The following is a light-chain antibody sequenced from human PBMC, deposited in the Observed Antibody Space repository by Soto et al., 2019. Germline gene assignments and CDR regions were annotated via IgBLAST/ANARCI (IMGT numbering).Light chain of an antibody. J-gene: IGKJ4*01. CDR1: QNIDIW. V-gene: IGKV1-5*01. CDR3: QQHKSYPVT. Sequence: DIQMTQSPSTLSASVGDSVTITCRSSQNIDIWLSWYQVRPGRAPRLLVYDASNLKSGVPARFSGSGSGTEFTLTISGLQPDDFASYYCQQHKSYPVTFGGGTKVEIK. CDR2: DAS.